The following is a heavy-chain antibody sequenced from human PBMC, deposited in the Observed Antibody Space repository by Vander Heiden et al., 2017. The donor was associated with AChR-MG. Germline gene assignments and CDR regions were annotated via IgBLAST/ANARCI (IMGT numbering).Heavy chain of an antibody. CDR3: ARGGVSSSWSLYYYYGMDV. CDR1: GGTFSSYA. Sequence: QVQLVQSGAEVKKPGSSVKVSCKASGGTFSSYAISWVRQAPGQGLEWMGGIIPIFGTANYAQKFQGRVTITADESTSTAYMELSSLRSEDTAVYYCARGGVSSSWSLYYYYGMDVWGQGTTVTVSS. J-gene: IGHJ6*02. CDR2: IIPIFGTA. V-gene: IGHV1-69*01. D-gene: IGHD6-13*01.